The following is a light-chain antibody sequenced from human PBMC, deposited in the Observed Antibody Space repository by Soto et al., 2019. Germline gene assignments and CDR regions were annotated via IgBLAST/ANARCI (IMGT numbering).Light chain of an antibody. V-gene: IGKV1-39*01. CDR1: QSISSY. Sequence: DVQMTQSPSSLSASVGDRVTITCRASQSISSYLNWYQQKPGKAPKLLIYAASSLQSGVPSRFSGRGSGTDFTLTISSLQTEDFATYYCQQSYSTSWTFGQGTKVEIK. CDR2: AAS. J-gene: IGKJ1*01. CDR3: QQSYSTSWT.